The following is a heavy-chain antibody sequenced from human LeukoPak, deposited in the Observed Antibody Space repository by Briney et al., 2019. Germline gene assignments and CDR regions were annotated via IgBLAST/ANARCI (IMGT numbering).Heavy chain of an antibody. CDR1: GFTFSSYS. CDR2: ISSSSSYI. D-gene: IGHD6-13*01. V-gene: IGHV3-21*01. CDR3: VSLIADYYGMDV. Sequence: PGGSLRLSCAASGFTFSSYSMNWVRQAPGKGLEWVSSISSSSSYIYYADSVKGRFTISRDNAKNSLYLQMNSLRAEDTAVYYCVSLIADYYGMDVWGQGTTVTVSS. J-gene: IGHJ6*02.